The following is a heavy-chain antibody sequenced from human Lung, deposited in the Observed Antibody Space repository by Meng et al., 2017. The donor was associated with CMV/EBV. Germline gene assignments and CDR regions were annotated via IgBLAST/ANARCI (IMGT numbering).Heavy chain of an antibody. J-gene: IGHJ4*02. Sequence: SLKISCTGSGFSFRDYPMTWVRQAPGKGLEWVAFIRTQAYGGTAEYAASVKGRFIISRDDSNSVAYLQMNSLKTEDTAVYYCSRVTFDYWGQGTLVTVSS. V-gene: IGHV3-49*02. CDR1: GFSFRDYP. CDR3: SRVTFDY. CDR2: IRTQAYGGTA.